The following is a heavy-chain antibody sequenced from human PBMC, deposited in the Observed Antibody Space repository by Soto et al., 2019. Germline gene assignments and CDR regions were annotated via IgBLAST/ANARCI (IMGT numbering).Heavy chain of an antibody. V-gene: IGHV4-31*03. J-gene: IGHJ4*02. CDR2: IYYSGST. CDR3: ARGRTSSPTPGDY. Sequence: QVQLQESGPGLVKPSQPLSLTCTVSGGSISSGGSYWSWIRQHPGKGLEWIGYIYYSGSTYYNPSLKSRVTVSVDTSKTQFSLKLSSVTAADTAVYYCARGRTSSPTPGDYWGQGTLVTVSS. CDR1: GGSISSGGSY. D-gene: IGHD2-2*01.